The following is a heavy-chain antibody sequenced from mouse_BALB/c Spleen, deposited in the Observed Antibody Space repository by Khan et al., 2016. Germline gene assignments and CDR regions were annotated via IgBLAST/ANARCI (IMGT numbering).Heavy chain of an antibody. CDR1: GFNIKDTY. J-gene: IGHJ1*01. Sequence: VQLQQPGAELVKPGASVKLSCTASGFNIKDTYMHWVKQRPEQGLEWIGRIDPANGNTKYDPKFQGKATITADTSSNTAYLQLSSLTSADTAVYYCANYGSSYWYFDVWGAGTTVTVSS. CDR2: IDPANGNT. CDR3: ANYGSSYWYFDV. D-gene: IGHD1-1*01. V-gene: IGHV14-3*02.